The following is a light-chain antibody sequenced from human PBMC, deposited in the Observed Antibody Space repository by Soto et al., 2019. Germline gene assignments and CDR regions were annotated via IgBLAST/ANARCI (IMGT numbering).Light chain of an antibody. CDR2: DVS. Sequence: QSALTQPASVSGSPGQSITVSCTGTSSDVGGYNYVSWYQQHPGIAPKLMIYDVSNRPSGVSNRFSGSKSGNTASLTISGLQAEDEADYYCNSYTRSSALVVFGGGTKLTVL. CDR3: NSYTRSSALVV. V-gene: IGLV2-14*01. J-gene: IGLJ2*01. CDR1: SSDVGGYNY.